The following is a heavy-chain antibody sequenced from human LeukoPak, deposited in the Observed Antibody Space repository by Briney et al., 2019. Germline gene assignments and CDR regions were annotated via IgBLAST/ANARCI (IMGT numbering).Heavy chain of an antibody. Sequence: GGSLRLSCAASGFAFSDYYMSWIRQAPGKGLEWVSYISSSGSTIYYAGSVKGRFTISRDNATNSLYLKMNSLRAEDTAVYYCARREYYDSSATFDYWGQGTLVTVSS. CDR2: ISSSGSTI. CDR3: ARREYYDSSATFDY. CDR1: GFAFSDYY. D-gene: IGHD3-22*01. V-gene: IGHV3-11*01. J-gene: IGHJ4*02.